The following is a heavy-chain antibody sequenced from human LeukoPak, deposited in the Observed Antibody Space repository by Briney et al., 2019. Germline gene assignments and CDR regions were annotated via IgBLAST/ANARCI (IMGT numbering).Heavy chain of an antibody. CDR3: ARGALYYDILTGYPDY. V-gene: IGHV3-74*01. CDR2: INSDGSST. J-gene: IGHJ4*02. D-gene: IGHD3-9*01. CDR1: GFTFSSYW. Sequence: GGSLRLSCAASGFTFSSYWMHWVRHAPGKGLVWVSRINSDGSSTSYADSVKGRFTISRDNAKNTLYLQMNSLRAEDTAVYYCARGALYYDILTGYPDYWGQGTLVTVSS.